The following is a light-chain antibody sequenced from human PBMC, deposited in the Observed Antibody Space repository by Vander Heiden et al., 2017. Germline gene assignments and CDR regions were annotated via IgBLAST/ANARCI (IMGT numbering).Light chain of an antibody. CDR3: DSTDSSGHHRAGV. Sequence: SYELTQPPSVSVSPGQTARITCSGDALPKKYAYWYQQKSGQAPVLVSYVDSKRPSGIPERFSGSSYGTMANLTSSGAQVEDEADYYGDSTDSSGHHRAGVCGGGTKLTVL. V-gene: IGLV3-10*01. CDR2: VDS. J-gene: IGLJ3*02. CDR1: ALPKKY.